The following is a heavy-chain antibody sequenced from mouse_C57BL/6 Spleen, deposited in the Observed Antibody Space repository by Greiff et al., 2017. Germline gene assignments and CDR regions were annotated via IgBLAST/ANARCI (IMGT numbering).Heavy chain of an antibody. CDR2: INPSTGGT. J-gene: IGHJ3*01. D-gene: IGHD4-1*02. Sequence: EVQLQQSGPELVKPGASVKISCKASGYSFTGYYMNWVKQSPEKSLEWIGEINPSTGGTTYNQKFKAKATLTVDKSSSTAYMQLKSLTSEDSAVYYCAREPNWDWFAYWGQGTLVTVSA. CDR3: AREPNWDWFAY. CDR1: GYSFTGYY. V-gene: IGHV1-42*01.